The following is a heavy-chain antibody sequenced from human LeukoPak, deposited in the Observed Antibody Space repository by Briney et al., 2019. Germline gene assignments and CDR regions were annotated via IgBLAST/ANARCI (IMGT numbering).Heavy chain of an antibody. CDR2: INAANGHT. J-gene: IGHJ6*03. D-gene: IGHD3-10*01. CDR1: GYTFTNYA. CDR3: ARGRGPPNTNRDFYYYYYMDV. Sequence: ASVKVSCKTSGYTFTNYAIHWVRQAPGQRFEWMGWINAANGHTKYSQEFQGRTTLTRDTSATTAYMELSNLRSEDMALYYCARGRGPPNTNRDFYYYYYMDVWGTGTTVTVSS. V-gene: IGHV1-3*03.